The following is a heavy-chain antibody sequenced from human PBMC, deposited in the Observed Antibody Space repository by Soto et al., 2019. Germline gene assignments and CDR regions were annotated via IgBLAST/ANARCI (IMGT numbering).Heavy chain of an antibody. V-gene: IGHV5-51*01. D-gene: IGHD3-22*01. CDR1: GYTFISYW. Sequence: PEESRKSSWRGSGYTFISYWGGWVRQMPGKGLEWMVIIYPGDSDTRYSPSFQGQVTISADKSTNTAYLQLSSLKASDTAIYYCERMIGASGKGFDFWGPGTLVTVS. CDR2: IYPGDSDT. CDR3: ERMIGASGKGFDF. J-gene: IGHJ4*02.